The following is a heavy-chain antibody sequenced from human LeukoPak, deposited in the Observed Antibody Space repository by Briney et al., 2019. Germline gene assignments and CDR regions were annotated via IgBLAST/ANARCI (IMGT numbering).Heavy chain of an antibody. CDR2: IYHSGST. J-gene: IGHJ4*02. Sequence: PSGTLSLTCAVSGGSISSSNWWSWVRPPPGKGLEWIGEIYHSGSTNYNPSLKSRVTISVDKSKNQFSLKLSSVTAADTAVYYCARDQGDYDSSGYYYAGNFDYWGQGTLVTVSS. CDR3: ARDQGDYDSSGYYYAGNFDY. CDR1: GGSISSSNW. V-gene: IGHV4-4*02. D-gene: IGHD3-22*01.